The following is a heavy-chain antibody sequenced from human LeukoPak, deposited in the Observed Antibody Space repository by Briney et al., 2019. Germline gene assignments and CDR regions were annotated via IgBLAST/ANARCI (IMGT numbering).Heavy chain of an antibody. J-gene: IGHJ4*02. Sequence: SQTLSLTCAVSGGSISSGGYSWSWIRQPPGEGLEWIGYIYHSGSTYYNPSLKSRVTISVDRSKNQFSLKLSSVTAADTAVYYCARVRGSYGDYYLDYWGQGTLVTVSS. D-gene: IGHD4-17*01. CDR2: IYHSGST. CDR3: ARVRGSYGDYYLDY. CDR1: GGSISSGGYS. V-gene: IGHV4-30-2*01.